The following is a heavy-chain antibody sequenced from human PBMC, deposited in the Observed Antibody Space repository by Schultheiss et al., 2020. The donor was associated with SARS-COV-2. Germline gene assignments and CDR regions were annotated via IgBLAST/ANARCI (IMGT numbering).Heavy chain of an antibody. CDR2: MNPNSGNT. CDR3: ARLIVGATWGIFDY. D-gene: IGHD1-26*01. J-gene: IGHJ4*02. CDR1: GYTFTSYD. V-gene: IGHV1-8*01. Sequence: ASVKVSCKASGYTFTSYDINWVRQATGQGLEWMGWMNPNSGNTGYAQKFQGRVTMTTDTSTSTAYMELRSLRSDDTAVYYCARLIVGATWGIFDYWGQGTLVTVSS.